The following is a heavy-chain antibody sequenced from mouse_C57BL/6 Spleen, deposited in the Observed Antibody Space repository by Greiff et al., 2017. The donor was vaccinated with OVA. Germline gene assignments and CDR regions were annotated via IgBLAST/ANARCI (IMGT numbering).Heavy chain of an antibody. CDR1: GYSFTGYY. J-gene: IGHJ2*01. CDR3: ARRDY. Sequence: EVQLQQSGPELVKPGASVKISCKASGYSFTGYYMNWVKQSPEKSLEWIGEINPRTGGTTYNQKFKAKATLTVDKSSSTAYMQLKSLTSEDSAVYYCARRDYWGQGTTLTVSS. V-gene: IGHV1-42*01. CDR2: INPRTGGT.